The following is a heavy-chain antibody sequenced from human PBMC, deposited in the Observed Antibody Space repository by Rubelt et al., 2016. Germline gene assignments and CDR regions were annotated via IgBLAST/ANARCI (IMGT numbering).Heavy chain of an antibody. V-gene: IGHV3-30*03. Sequence: GFPFSSCHMHWVRQAPGKGLERVALISYEGRNKHYADSVKGRFTISRDNSKNTLDLQMNSLTSEDTAVYYCARGAAGPDFDYWGQGTLVTVSS. CDR1: GFPFSSCH. CDR3: ARGAAGPDFDY. CDR2: ISYEGRNK. D-gene: IGHD6-13*01. J-gene: IGHJ4*02.